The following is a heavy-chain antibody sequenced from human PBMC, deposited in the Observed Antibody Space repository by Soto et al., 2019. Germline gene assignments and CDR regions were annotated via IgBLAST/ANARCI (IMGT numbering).Heavy chain of an antibody. CDR1: GYSFTNYG. J-gene: IGHJ6*03. Sequence: QDPLVQSGAEVKKPGASVTVSCKASGYSFTNYGVTWVRQAPGQGLEWMGWISAFNGNTHYAQNLQGRVTMTTDASTRTAYMELRSLRSDDTAVYYCARDRGVAPPVAGNTHYYCYMDVWGKGTTATVSS. V-gene: IGHV1-18*01. CDR3: ARDRGVAPPVAGNTHYYCYMDV. CDR2: ISAFNGNT. D-gene: IGHD6-19*01.